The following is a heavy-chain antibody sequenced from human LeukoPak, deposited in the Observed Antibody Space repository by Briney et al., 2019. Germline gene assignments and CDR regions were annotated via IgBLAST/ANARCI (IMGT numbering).Heavy chain of an antibody. V-gene: IGHV1-2*02. D-gene: IGHD6-13*01. CDR2: INPDSGGT. Sequence: GASVKVSCKASGYTFTGYYRHWVRQAPGQGLEWMGWINPDSGGTKYAQKFQGRVTVIRDTSISTAYMEVSRLRSDDTAVYYCARGGSSSSFDYWGQGTLVTVSS. CDR3: ARGGSSSSFDY. J-gene: IGHJ4*02. CDR1: GYTFTGYY.